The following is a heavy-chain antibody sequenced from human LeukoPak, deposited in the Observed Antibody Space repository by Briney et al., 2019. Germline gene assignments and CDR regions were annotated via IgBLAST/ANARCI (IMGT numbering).Heavy chain of an antibody. CDR3: ARDPGIVATVIDY. V-gene: IGHV3-48*04. CDR1: GFTFSSYS. CDR2: ISSSSTI. Sequence: QSGGSLRLSCAASGFTFSSYSMNWVRQAPGKGLEWVSYISSSSTIYYADSVKGRFTISRDNAKNSLYLQMDSLRAEDTAVYYCARDPGIVATVIDYWGQGTLVTVSS. J-gene: IGHJ4*02. D-gene: IGHD5-12*01.